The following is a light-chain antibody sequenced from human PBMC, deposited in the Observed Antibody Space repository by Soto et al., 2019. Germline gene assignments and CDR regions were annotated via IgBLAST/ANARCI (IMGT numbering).Light chain of an antibody. V-gene: IGLV2-14*01. CDR3: SSYTSSSTLYV. CDR1: ISDVGGYNY. CDR2: DVS. J-gene: IGLJ1*01. Sequence: QSALTQPASVSGSPGQSITISCTGTISDVGGYNYVSWYQQHPGKAPKLMIYDVSNRPSGVSNRFSGYKSGNTASLTISGLQAEDEADYYCSSYTSSSTLYVFGTGTKVTVL.